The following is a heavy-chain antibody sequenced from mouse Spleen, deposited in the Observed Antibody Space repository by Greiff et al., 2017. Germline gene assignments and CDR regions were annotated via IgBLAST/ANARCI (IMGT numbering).Heavy chain of an antibody. CDR2: ISSGSSTI. V-gene: IGHV5-17*01. Sequence: EVMLVESGGGLVKPGGSLKLSCAASGFTFSDYGMHWVRQAPEKGLEWVAYISSGSSTIYYADTVKGRFTISRDNAKNTLFLQMTSLRSEDTAMYYCARSYDGYLNYYAMDYWGQGTSVTVSS. CDR1: GFTFSDYG. J-gene: IGHJ4*01. CDR3: ARSYDGYLNYYAMDY. D-gene: IGHD2-3*01.